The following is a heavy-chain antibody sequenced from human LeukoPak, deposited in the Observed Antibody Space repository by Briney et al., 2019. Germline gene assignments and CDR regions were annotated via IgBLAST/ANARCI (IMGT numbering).Heavy chain of an antibody. CDR3: ASEGSSSSLGDH. Sequence: GESLKISCKGSGYNFPTYWIGWVRQMPGKGLEWMGIIYPGDSDTRYTRYSPSFQGQVTISADKSISTAYLQWNSLKASDAAMYYCASEGSSSSLGDHWGQGTLATV. J-gene: IGHJ4*02. D-gene: IGHD2-2*01. CDR2: IYPGDSDTRYT. CDR1: GYNFPTYW. V-gene: IGHV5-51*01.